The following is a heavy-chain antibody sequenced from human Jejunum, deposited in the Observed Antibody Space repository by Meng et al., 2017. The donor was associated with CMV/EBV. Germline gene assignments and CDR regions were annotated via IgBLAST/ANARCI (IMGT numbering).Heavy chain of an antibody. CDR2: FDPEDGET. D-gene: IGHD3-22*01. CDR3: ATAVSYYYDSSGYYYNY. J-gene: IGHJ4*02. CDR1: LTGLS. Sequence: LTGLSMHWVRQAPGKGLEWMGGFDPEDGETIYAQKFQGRVTMTEDTSTDTAYMELSSLRSEDTAVYFCATAVSYYYDSSGYYYNYWGQGTLVTVSS. V-gene: IGHV1-24*01.